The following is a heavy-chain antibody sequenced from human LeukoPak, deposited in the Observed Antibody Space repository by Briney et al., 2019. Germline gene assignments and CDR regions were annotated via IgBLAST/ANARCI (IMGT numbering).Heavy chain of an antibody. D-gene: IGHD3-3*01. CDR3: ARAIQGGYYDFWSGYFPLSY. CDR1: GYTFTGYY. CDR2: INPNSGGT. Sequence: ASVRVSCKASGYTFTGYYMHWARQAPGQGLEWMGWINPNSGGTNYTQKFQGRVTMTRDTSISTAYMELSRLRSDDTAVYYCARAIQGGYYDFWSGYFPLSYWGQGTLVTVSS. V-gene: IGHV1-2*02. J-gene: IGHJ4*02.